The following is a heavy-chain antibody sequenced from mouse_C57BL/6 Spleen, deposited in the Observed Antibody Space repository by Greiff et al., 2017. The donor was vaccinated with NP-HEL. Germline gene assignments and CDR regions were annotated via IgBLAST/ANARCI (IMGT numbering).Heavy chain of an antibody. J-gene: IGHJ2*01. CDR2: IYPGSGST. CDR3: ARRDYYGSSLDY. CDR1: GYTFTSYW. Sequence: QVQLQHPGAELVKPGASVKMSCKASGYTFTSYWITWVKQRPGQGLEWIGDIYPGSGSTNYNEKFKSKATLTVDTSSSTAYMQLSSLTSEDSAVYYCARRDYYGSSLDYWGQGTTLTVSS. D-gene: IGHD1-1*01. V-gene: IGHV1-55*01.